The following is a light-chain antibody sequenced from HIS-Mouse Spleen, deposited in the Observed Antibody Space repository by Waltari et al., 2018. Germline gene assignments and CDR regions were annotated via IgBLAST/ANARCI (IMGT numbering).Light chain of an antibody. CDR1: SLAVGGYTS. J-gene: IGLJ3*02. Sequence: QSALTQPASVSGSPGQSIPISCTGTSLAVGGYTSVSWYQQHPGKAPKLMIYEVSNRPSGVSNRFSGSKSGNTASLTISGLQAEDEADYYCSSYTSSSPWVFGGGTKLTVL. V-gene: IGLV2-14*01. CDR2: EVS. CDR3: SSYTSSSPWV.